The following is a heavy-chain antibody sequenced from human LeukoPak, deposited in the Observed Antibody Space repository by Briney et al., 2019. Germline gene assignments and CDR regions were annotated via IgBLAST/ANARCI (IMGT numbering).Heavy chain of an antibody. Sequence: GGSLKPSCAASGFTFSGSAMHWVRLASGKGLEWVGRVRSKNNYYATTYAASVRGRFTITRDDSKNMAYLQMDSLKAEDTAVYFCSRTSDSAWYFDLWGRGTLVTVSS. CDR2: VRSKNNYYAT. V-gene: IGHV3-73*01. J-gene: IGHJ2*01. CDR3: SRTSDSAWYFDL. D-gene: IGHD3-10*01. CDR1: GFTFSGSA.